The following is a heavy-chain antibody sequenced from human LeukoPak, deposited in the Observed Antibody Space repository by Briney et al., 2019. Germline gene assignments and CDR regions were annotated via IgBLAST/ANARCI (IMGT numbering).Heavy chain of an antibody. D-gene: IGHD5-24*01. V-gene: IGHV1-18*01. CDR2: INTYNGNT. Sequence: ASVKVSCKTSGYRFTSYGISWVRQAPGQGLEWMGWINTYNGNTNYAQKFQGRVTMTTDTSASTAYMELRSPRSDDTALYYCARDIHRDGYMGYWGQGSLVTVSS. CDR1: GYRFTSYG. J-gene: IGHJ4*02. CDR3: ARDIHRDGYMGY.